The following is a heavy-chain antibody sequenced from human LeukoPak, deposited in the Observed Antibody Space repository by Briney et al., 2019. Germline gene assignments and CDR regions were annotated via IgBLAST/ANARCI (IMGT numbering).Heavy chain of an antibody. CDR3: SVTAILRLANGGSWFDP. CDR1: GFTFSDYY. D-gene: IGHD2-21*02. V-gene: IGHV3-11*06. Sequence: GGSLRLSCAASGFTFSDYYMSWIRQAPGKGLEWVSYISSSSSYTNYADSVKGRFTISRDNAKNSLYLQMNSLRAGDTAVYYCSVTAILRLANGGSWFDPWGQGTLVTVSS. J-gene: IGHJ5*02. CDR2: ISSSSSYT.